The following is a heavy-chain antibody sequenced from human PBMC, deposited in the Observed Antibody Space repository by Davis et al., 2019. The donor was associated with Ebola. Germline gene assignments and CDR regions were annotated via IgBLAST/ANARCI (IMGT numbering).Heavy chain of an antibody. Sequence: SVKVSCKASGGTFSSYAISWVRQAPGQGLEWMGGIIPIFGTANYAQKLQGRVTMTTDTSTSTAYMELRSLRSDDTAVYYCARTAGTTLDWFDPWGQGTLVTVSS. V-gene: IGHV1-69*05. J-gene: IGHJ5*02. CDR2: IIPIFGTA. CDR3: ARTAGTTLDWFDP. D-gene: IGHD2/OR15-2a*01. CDR1: GGTFSSYA.